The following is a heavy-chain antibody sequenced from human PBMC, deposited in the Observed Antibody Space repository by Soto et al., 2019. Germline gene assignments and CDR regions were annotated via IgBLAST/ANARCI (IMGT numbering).Heavy chain of an antibody. D-gene: IGHD3-10*01. CDR2: IHYSGST. V-gene: IGHV4-59*01. CDR1: GVSISDYY. Sequence: SETLSLTCTVSGVSISDYYWSWIRQPPGKGLEWIGYIHYSGSTNYNPSLKSRVTISVDKSKNQFSLKLSSVTAADTAVYYCATGRFSAMVRGVIMFDPWGQGTLVTVSS. CDR3: ATGRFSAMVRGVIMFDP. J-gene: IGHJ5*02.